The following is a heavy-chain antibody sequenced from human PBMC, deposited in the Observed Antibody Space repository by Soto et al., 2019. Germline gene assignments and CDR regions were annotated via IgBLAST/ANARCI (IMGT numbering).Heavy chain of an antibody. D-gene: IGHD2-15*01. Sequence: XETLSLTCTVSGGSINNGDYFWGWIRQPPGKGLEWIGSVYHSGTTNYNPSLKSRVTISVDTSKNQFSLNLRSVTAADTAVYYSAPVAVRAPRHPDFESWGPGTLVTVSS. CDR1: GGSINNGDYF. CDR2: VYHSGTT. CDR3: APVAVRAPRHPDFES. J-gene: IGHJ4*02. V-gene: IGHV4-39*01.